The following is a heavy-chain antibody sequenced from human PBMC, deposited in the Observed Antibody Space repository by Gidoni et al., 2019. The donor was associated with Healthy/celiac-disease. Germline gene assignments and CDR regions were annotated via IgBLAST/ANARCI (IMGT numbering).Heavy chain of an antibody. CDR1: GGSIRSYY. V-gene: IGHV4-59*01. CDR3: ARETGYSSGWYVIDY. J-gene: IGHJ4*02. CDR2: IYYSGST. Sequence: QVQLQESGPGLVKPSETLSLTCTVSGGSIRSYYWSWIRQPPGKGLEWIGYIYYSGSTNYNPSLKSRVTISVDTSKNQFSLKLSSVTAADTAVYYCARETGYSSGWYVIDYWGQGTLVTVSS. D-gene: IGHD6-19*01.